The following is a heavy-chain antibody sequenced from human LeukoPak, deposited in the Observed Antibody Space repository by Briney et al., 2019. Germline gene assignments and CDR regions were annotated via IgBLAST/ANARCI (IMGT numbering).Heavy chain of an antibody. CDR2: IYYSGST. J-gene: IGHJ4*02. Sequence: SETLSLTCTVSGGSISSGDYYWSWIRQPPGKGLEWIGYIYYSGSTYYNPSLESRVTISVDTSKNQFSLKLSSVTAADTAVYYCASRGYSYGRNFDYWGQGTLVTVSS. CDR3: ASRGYSYGRNFDY. CDR1: GGSISSGDYY. V-gene: IGHV4-30-4*08. D-gene: IGHD5-18*01.